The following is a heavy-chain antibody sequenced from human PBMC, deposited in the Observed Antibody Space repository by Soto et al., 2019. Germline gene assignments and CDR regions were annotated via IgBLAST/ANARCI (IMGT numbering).Heavy chain of an antibody. CDR2: INHSGST. V-gene: IGHV4-34*01. J-gene: IGHJ6*03. Sequence: PSETLSLTCAVYSGSFSGYYWSWIRQPPGKGLEWIGEINHSGSTNYNPSLKSRVTISVDTSKNQFSLKLSSVTAADTAVYYCARVAATNYYYYYYYMDVWGKGTTVTVSS. D-gene: IGHD6-25*01. CDR3: ARVAATNYYYYYYYMDV. CDR1: SGSFSGYY.